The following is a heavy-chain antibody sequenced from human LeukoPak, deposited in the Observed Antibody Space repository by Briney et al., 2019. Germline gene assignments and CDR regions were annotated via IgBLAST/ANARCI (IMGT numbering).Heavy chain of an antibody. J-gene: IGHJ4*02. CDR1: GYTFISYT. CDR3: ARVGPTFYFDY. D-gene: IGHD1-1*01. CDR2: ISGYRGDT. Sequence: ASLKVSCKTSGYTFISYTITWVRQAPGQGLEWMGWISGYRGDTKYAQKVQGRVTMTTDTSTGTAYMELRSLTSDDTAVYYCARVGPTFYFDYWGQGTLVTVYS. V-gene: IGHV1-18*01.